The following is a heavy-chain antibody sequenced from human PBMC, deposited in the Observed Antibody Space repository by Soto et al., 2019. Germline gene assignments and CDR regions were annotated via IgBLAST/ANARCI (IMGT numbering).Heavy chain of an antibody. Sequence: PSETLSLTCAVSGGSISSGSYYWSWIRQPPGKGLEWIGYIYYSGSTNYNPSLKSRVTISVDTSKNQFSLKLSSVTAADTAVYYCARMTVATTNTSHYYYYGMDVWGQGTTVTVSS. V-gene: IGHV4-61*01. CDR2: IYYSGST. J-gene: IGHJ6*02. D-gene: IGHD5-12*01. CDR1: GGSISSGSYY. CDR3: ARMTVATTNTSHYYYYGMDV.